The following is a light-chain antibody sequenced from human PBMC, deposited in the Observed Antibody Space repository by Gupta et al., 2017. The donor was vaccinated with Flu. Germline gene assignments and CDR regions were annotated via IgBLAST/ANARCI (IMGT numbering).Light chain of an antibody. CDR3: QQYDSYSLT. J-gene: IGKJ4*01. Sequence: DIQMTQSPSTLSAYVGDRVHITCWAIQSLSSWLAWYQQKPGKAPNLLIYKASNLESGVPSRFSGSGSGTEFTLTISSLQPDDFATYYCQQYDSYSLTFGGGTKVEI. CDR1: QSLSSW. V-gene: IGKV1-5*03. CDR2: KAS.